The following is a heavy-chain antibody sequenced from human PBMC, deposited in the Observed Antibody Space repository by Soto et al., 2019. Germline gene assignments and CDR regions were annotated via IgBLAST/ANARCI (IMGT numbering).Heavy chain of an antibody. CDR1: GYTFTSYG. V-gene: IGHV1-18*01. D-gene: IGHD3-3*01. Sequence: QVQLVQSGAEVKKPGASVKVSCKASGYTFTSYGISWVRQAPGQGLEWMGWISAYNGNTNYAQKLQGRVTMTTDTSTSTAYMELRSPRSDDTAVYYCARRITIFGVVFYGMDVWGQGTTVTVSS. CDR2: ISAYNGNT. CDR3: ARRITIFGVVFYGMDV. J-gene: IGHJ6*02.